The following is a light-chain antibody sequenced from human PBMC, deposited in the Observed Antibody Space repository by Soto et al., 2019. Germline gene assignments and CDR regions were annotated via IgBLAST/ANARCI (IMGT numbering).Light chain of an antibody. Sequence: QSALTQPRSVSGSPGQSVTISCTGTSSDVGGYKYVSWYQRHPGEAPKLMIYDVSERPSGVPDRFSGSKSGNTASLTISGLQAEDEAVYFCCSFEGRHSVVFGGGTKLTVL. CDR3: CSFEGRHSVV. CDR1: SSDVGGYKY. V-gene: IGLV2-11*01. CDR2: DVS. J-gene: IGLJ2*01.